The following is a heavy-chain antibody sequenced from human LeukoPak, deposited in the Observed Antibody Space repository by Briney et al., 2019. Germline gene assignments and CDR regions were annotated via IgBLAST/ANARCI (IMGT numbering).Heavy chain of an antibody. V-gene: IGHV3-33*01. J-gene: IGHJ6*03. CDR2: IWDDGSSK. CDR1: GFTFSSFG. D-gene: IGHD4-11*01. Sequence: GRSLRLSCAASGFTFSSFGMHWVRQAPGKGLEWVALIWDDGSSKNYADSVKGRFTIYRDNSKNTLYLQTDSLRVDDTAVYYCVRDRDYSAGFPYYYMDVWGTGTTVTVSS. CDR3: VRDRDYSAGFPYYYMDV.